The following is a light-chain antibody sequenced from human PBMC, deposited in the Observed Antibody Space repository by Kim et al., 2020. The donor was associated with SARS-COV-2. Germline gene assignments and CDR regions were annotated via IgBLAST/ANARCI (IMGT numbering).Light chain of an antibody. CDR2: RND. J-gene: IGLJ3*02. V-gene: IGLV1-47*01. Sequence: SELTQPPSASEARGQRVTISCSGSTSNIGSNDVSWFQQLPGTAPEVLIYRNDQRPSGVPDRFSGSKSGTSASLAISGLRSEEEADYYCAAWDDSLSGWVFGGGTQLTVL. CDR1: TSNIGSND. CDR3: AAWDDSLSGWV.